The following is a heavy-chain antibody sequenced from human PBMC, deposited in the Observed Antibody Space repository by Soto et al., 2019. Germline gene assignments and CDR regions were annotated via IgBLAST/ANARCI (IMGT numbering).Heavy chain of an antibody. J-gene: IGHJ6*02. D-gene: IGHD3-3*01. V-gene: IGHV3-33*01. CDR3: ARDARYDFWSGYPLYYGMDV. CDR2: IWYDGGNK. Sequence: GGSLRLSCAASGFTFSSYGMHWVRQAPGKGLEWVAVIWYDGGNKYYADSVKGRFTISRDNSKNTLYLQMNSLRAEDTAVYYCARDARYDFWSGYPLYYGMDVWGQGTTVTVSS. CDR1: GFTFSSYG.